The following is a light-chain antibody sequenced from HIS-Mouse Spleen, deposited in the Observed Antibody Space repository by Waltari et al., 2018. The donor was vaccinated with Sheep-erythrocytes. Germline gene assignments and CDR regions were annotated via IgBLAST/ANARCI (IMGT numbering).Light chain of an antibody. J-gene: IGLJ1*01. CDR1: SSHGCGYNY. Sequence: QSALTQPRSVSGSPGQSVTISCTGTSSHGCGYNYVPWYQQHPGKAPKLMIYDVSKRPSGVPDRFSGSKSGNTASLTISGLQAEDEADYYCCSYAGSYNHVFATGTKVTVL. CDR2: DVS. V-gene: IGLV2-11*01. CDR3: CSYAGSYNHV.